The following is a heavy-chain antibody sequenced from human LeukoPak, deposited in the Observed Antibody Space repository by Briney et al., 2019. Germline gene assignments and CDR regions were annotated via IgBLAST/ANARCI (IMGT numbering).Heavy chain of an antibody. J-gene: IGHJ6*03. Sequence: PGGSLRLSCAASGFTFSSYWMSWVRQAPGKGLEWVANIKQDGSEKYYVDSVKGRFTISRDNAKNSRYLQMNSLRAEDTAEYYCATRGYSYGQFYYYYMDVWGKGTTVTVSS. CDR3: ATRGYSYGQFYYYYMDV. V-gene: IGHV3-7*01. D-gene: IGHD5-18*01. CDR1: GFTFSSYW. CDR2: IKQDGSEK.